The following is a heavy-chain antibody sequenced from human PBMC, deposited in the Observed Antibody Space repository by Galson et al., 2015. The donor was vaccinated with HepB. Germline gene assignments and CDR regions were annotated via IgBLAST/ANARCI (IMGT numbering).Heavy chain of an antibody. D-gene: IGHD6-19*01. CDR3: AKLDSSASS. CDR1: GFIFRNYG. V-gene: IGHV3-33*06. J-gene: IGHJ4*02. CDR2: IWYDGRAQ. Sequence: SLRLSCAASGFIFRNYGMHWVRQAPGKGLEWVAVIWYDGRAQKYADSVKGRFTISRDNSRNTLYLQMSSLRVEDTALYYCAKLDSSASSWGQGTLVTVSS.